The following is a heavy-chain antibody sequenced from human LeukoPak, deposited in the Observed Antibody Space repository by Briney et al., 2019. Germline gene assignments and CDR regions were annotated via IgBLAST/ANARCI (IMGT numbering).Heavy chain of an antibody. CDR2: IYYTGST. J-gene: IGHJ6*03. CDR1: GGSISSDAYY. D-gene: IGHD6-19*01. CDR3: ARDETYSSDWQSNHYYYYMDV. V-gene: IGHV4-39*07. Sequence: PSETLSLTCTVSGGSISSDAYYWGWIRQPPGKGLEWIGTIYYTGSTYYNPSLKSRVTISLDTSKNQFSRKMSSVTATDTAVYYCARDETYSSDWQSNHYYYYMDVWGKGTTVTVSS.